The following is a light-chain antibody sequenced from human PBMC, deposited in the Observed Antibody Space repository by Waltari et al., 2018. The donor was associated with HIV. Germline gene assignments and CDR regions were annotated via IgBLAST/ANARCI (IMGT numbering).Light chain of an antibody. CDR3: LLYMASGRV. J-gene: IGLJ3*02. CDR2: NTD. CDR1: SGSVSRSYY. Sequence: QTVVTQDPSFSVSPGGTSTLTCGLSSGSVSRSYYPSWYQQTTGQPPRTLIYNTDTRSSGVPDRFSGSIVGNKAALTITGAQSEDESDYYCLLYMASGRVFGGGTRLTVL. V-gene: IGLV8-61*01.